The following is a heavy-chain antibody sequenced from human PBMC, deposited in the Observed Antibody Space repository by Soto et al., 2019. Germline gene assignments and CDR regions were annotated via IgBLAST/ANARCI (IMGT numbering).Heavy chain of an antibody. J-gene: IGHJ4*02. Sequence: QVQLQESGPGLVKPSETLSLTCTVSGGSISSYYWSWIRQPPGKGLEWIGYIYYSGSTNYNPSLKSRVTISVDTSKNQFSLKLSSVTAADTAVYYWAGERYDSSGWGDWGQGTLVTVSS. CDR1: GGSISSYY. CDR2: IYYSGST. CDR3: AGERYDSSGWGD. D-gene: IGHD3-22*01. V-gene: IGHV4-59*01.